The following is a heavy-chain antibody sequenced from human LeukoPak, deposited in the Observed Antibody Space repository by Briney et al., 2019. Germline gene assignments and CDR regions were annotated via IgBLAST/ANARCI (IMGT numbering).Heavy chain of an antibody. Sequence: SQTLSLTCTVSGGSISSGGYYWSWIRQHPGKGLEWIGYIYYSGNTYYNPSLKSRVTISVDTSKNQFSLELFSVTAADTAVYYCARKYSSSSSDAFDIWGQGTMVTVSS. CDR2: IYYSGNT. J-gene: IGHJ3*02. CDR1: GGSISSGGYY. D-gene: IGHD6-13*01. V-gene: IGHV4-31*03. CDR3: ARKYSSSSSDAFDI.